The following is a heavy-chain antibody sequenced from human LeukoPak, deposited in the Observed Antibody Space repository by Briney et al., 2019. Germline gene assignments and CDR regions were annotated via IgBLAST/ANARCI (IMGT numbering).Heavy chain of an antibody. D-gene: IGHD3-22*01. J-gene: IGHJ5*02. Sequence: HPGGSLRLSCAASGFTFSSYGMHWVRQAPGKGLEWVAVISYDGSNKYYADSVKGRFTISRDNSKNTLYLQMNSLRAEDTAVYYCAREIHPWLLENWFDPWGQGTLVTVSS. CDR3: AREIHPWLLENWFDP. CDR2: ISYDGSNK. CDR1: GFTFSSYG. V-gene: IGHV3-30*03.